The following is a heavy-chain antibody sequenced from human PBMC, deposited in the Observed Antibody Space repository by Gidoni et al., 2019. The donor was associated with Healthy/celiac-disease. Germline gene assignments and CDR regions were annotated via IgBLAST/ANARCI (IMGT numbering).Heavy chain of an antibody. Sequence: EVQLVESGGGLVQPGGSLRLSCAASGFTFSSYSMNWVRQAPGKGLEWFSYISSSSSTIYYADSVKGRFTISRDNAKNSLYLQMNSLRDEDTAVYYCARDLYLLWFGETQGPFDYWGQGTLVIVSS. CDR2: ISSSSSTI. J-gene: IGHJ4*02. CDR1: GFTFSSYS. V-gene: IGHV3-48*02. CDR3: ARDLYLLWFGETQGPFDY. D-gene: IGHD3-10*01.